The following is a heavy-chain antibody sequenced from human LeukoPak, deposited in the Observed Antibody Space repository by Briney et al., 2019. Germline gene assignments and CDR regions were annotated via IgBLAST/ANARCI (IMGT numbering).Heavy chain of an antibody. CDR3: ARGRVRSGNNGIGY. V-gene: IGHV1-8*01. Sequence: GASVKVSCKPSGYTFTSYDINWVRQATGQGLEWMGWMNPNSGNTGYAQKFQGRVTMTRNTSISTAYMELSSLRSEDTAVYYCARGRVRSGNNGIGYWGQGTLVTVSS. D-gene: IGHD2-8*01. J-gene: IGHJ4*02. CDR1: GYTFTSYD. CDR2: MNPNSGNT.